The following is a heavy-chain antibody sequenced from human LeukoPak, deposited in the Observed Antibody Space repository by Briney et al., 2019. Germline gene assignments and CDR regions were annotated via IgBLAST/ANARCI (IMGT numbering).Heavy chain of an antibody. CDR2: INSDGRST. D-gene: IGHD3-3*01. CDR1: GFTFSSYW. J-gene: IGHJ4*02. V-gene: IGHV3-74*01. CDR3: ARVTIFGVVATFAY. Sequence: GGSLRLSCAASGFTFSSYWMHWVRQSPGKGLVWVSRINSDGRSTSDADSVKSRFTISRDSAKNTLYLQMNSLRAEDTAVYYCARVTIFGVVATFAYGGQGTLVTVSS.